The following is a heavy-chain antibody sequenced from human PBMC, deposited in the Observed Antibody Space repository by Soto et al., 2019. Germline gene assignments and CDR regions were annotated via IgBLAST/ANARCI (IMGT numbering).Heavy chain of an antibody. J-gene: IGHJ3*01. CDR2: IWHDGSQK. Sequence: QVQLVESGGGVVQPERSLRLSCVATGLTFSNYGIHWVRQAPGRGLEWVAVIWHDGSQKYSADSVRGRFTISRDNSKNTVYLQMNSLRAEDTAVYYCEGRDDPFHVWGQGTMVKVSS. CDR1: GLTFSNYG. CDR3: EGRDDPFHV. V-gene: IGHV3-33*01.